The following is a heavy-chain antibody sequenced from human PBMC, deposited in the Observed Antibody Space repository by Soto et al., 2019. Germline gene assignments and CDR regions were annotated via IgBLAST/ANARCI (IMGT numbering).Heavy chain of an antibody. CDR1: GGSISSSNW. J-gene: IGHJ6*02. CDR3: ARDGSSWYVPYYYYGRDL. V-gene: IGHV4-4*02. D-gene: IGHD6-13*01. CDR2: IYHSGST. Sequence: QVQLQESGPGLVKPSGTLSLTCAVSGGSISSSNWWSWVRQPPGKGLEWIGEIYHSGSTNYNPSLKRRGTCSVAKYKHPFALPLRSAAAADTAVYYWARDGSSWYVPYYYYGRDLWGPGTPVAVSS.